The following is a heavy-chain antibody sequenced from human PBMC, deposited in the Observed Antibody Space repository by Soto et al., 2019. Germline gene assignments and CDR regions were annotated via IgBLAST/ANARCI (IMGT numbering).Heavy chain of an antibody. CDR3: ARDQRGGNAFDI. J-gene: IGHJ3*02. V-gene: IGHV3-21*01. D-gene: IGHD3-16*01. Sequence: GGSLRLSCAASGFTFSSYSMNWVRQAPGKGLEWVSSISSSSSSIYYADSVKGRFTISRDNAKNSLYLQMNSLRAEDTAVYYCARDQRGGNAFDIWGQGTMVTVSS. CDR1: GFTFSSYS. CDR2: ISSSSSSI.